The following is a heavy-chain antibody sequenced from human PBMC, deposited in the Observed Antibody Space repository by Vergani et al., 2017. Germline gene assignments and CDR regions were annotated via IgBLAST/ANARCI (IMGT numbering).Heavy chain of an antibody. V-gene: IGHV3-21*01. J-gene: IGHJ6*02. Sequence: EVQLVESGGGLVKPGGSLRLSCAASGFTFSIYSMNWVRQAPGKGLEWVSSISSSSYIYYADSVKGRFTISRDNAKNSLYLQMNSLRAEDTAVYYCARDLNKYDFWSGYHPSHGMDVWGQGTTVTVSS. CDR3: ARDLNKYDFWSGYHPSHGMDV. D-gene: IGHD3-3*01. CDR1: GFTFSIYS. CDR2: ISSSSYI.